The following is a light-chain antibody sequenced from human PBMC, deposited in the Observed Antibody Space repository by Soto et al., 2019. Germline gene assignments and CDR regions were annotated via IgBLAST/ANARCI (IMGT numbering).Light chain of an antibody. Sequence: SALTQPPSASGSPGQSVAISCTGTSSDVGGYDYVSWFQQHPGKAPKLMIYEVYNRPSGVPDRFSGSKSGNTASLTVSGLQAEDEADYYCSSYAGSDTLVFGGGTKLTVL. V-gene: IGLV2-8*01. CDR3: SSYAGSDTLV. J-gene: IGLJ2*01. CDR2: EVY. CDR1: SSDVGGYDY.